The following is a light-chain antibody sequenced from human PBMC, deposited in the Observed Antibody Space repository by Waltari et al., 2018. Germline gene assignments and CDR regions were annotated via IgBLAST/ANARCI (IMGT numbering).Light chain of an antibody. V-gene: IGKV1-39*01. Sequence: DIQMTQAPSSLSASVGDRHSMTCRASQSRTSHLNWFQQQPGKAPKLLIHTASSLQSGVPSRFSGSGSGTHFTLTITSLQPEDFATYFCQQSYITPYTFGQGTKLEIK. CDR2: TAS. CDR3: QQSYITPYT. CDR1: QSRTSH. J-gene: IGKJ2*01.